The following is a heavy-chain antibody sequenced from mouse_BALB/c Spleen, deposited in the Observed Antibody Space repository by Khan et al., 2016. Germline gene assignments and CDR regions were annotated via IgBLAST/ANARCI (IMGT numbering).Heavy chain of an antibody. V-gene: IGHV4-1*02. CDR2: INPDSSTI. CDR3: PSTFWYFDV. J-gene: IGHJ1*01. Sequence: EVKLLESGGGLVQPGGSLKLSCAASGFDFSRYWMSWVRQAPGKGLEWIGEINPDSSTINYTPSLKDKSIISRANAKNTLYLHMSKVRAEDTALCYCPSTFWYFDVWGAGTTVTVSS. CDR1: GFDFSRYW.